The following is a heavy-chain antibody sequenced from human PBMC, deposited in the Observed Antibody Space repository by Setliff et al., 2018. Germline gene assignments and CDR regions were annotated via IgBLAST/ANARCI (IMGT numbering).Heavy chain of an antibody. V-gene: IGHV4-34*01. CDR1: GESFSNNY. Sequence: SETLSLTCSVYGESFSNNYWSWIRQPPGEGLEWIGESDHSGSTSYNPSLDSRVTISLDASKNQYSLRLSSVTAADTAVYYCASPRRDDLDSPFDAFDLWGQGTKVTVSS. J-gene: IGHJ3*01. CDR3: ASPRRDDLDSPFDAFDL. CDR2: SDHSGST. D-gene: IGHD3-3*01.